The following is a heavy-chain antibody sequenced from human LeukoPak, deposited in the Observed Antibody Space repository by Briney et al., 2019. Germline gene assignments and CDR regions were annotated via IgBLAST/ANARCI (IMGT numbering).Heavy chain of an antibody. Sequence: SETLSLTCAVYGGSFSGYYRSWIRQPPGKGLEWIGEINHSGSTNYNPSLKSRVTISVDTSKNQFSLKLSSVTAADTAVYYCAITMVRGVITLDYWGQGTLVTVSS. J-gene: IGHJ4*02. CDR2: INHSGST. V-gene: IGHV4-34*01. D-gene: IGHD3-10*01. CDR1: GGSFSGYY. CDR3: AITMVRGVITLDY.